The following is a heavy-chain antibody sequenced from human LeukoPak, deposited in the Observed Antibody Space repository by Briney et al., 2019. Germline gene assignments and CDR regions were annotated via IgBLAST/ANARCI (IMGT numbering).Heavy chain of an antibody. CDR3: ARHRGYCSSTSCYLIWFDP. Sequence: SETLSLTCTVSGGSISSYYWSWIRQPPGNGLEWIGYIYYSGSTNYNPSLKSRVTISVDTSKNQSSLKLSSVTAADTAVYYCARHRGYCSSTSCYLIWFDPWGQGTLVTVSS. J-gene: IGHJ5*02. CDR2: IYYSGST. CDR1: GGSISSYY. V-gene: IGHV4-59*01. D-gene: IGHD2-2*03.